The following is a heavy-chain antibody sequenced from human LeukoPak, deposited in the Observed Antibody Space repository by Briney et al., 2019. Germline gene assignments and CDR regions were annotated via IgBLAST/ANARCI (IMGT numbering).Heavy chain of an antibody. V-gene: IGHV4-39*01. D-gene: IGHD2-15*01. CDR3: ARHVGTYYCSDGSCSSKPRYFDY. J-gene: IGHJ4*02. CDR2: IYYSGST. CDR1: GGSISSSSYY. Sequence: SETLSHTCTVSGGSISSSSYYWGWIRQPPGKGLEWIGSIYYSGSTYYNPSLKSRVTISVDTSKNQFSLKLSSVTAADTAVYYCARHVGTYYCSDGSCSSKPRYFDYWGQGTLVTVSS.